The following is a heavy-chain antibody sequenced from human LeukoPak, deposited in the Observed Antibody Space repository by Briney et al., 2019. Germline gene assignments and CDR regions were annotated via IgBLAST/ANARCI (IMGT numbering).Heavy chain of an antibody. CDR1: GFTFSSYS. Sequence: GGSLRLSCAASGFTFSSYSMSWVRQAPGKGLEWVSAISGSGTYIYYADSVQGRFTISRDNAKNSLYLQMNSLRAADTAVYYCARVGYTNSFGYYYYYMDVWAKGTMVTVSS. D-gene: IGHD4-11*01. V-gene: IGHV3-21*01. J-gene: IGHJ6*03. CDR2: ISGSGTYI. CDR3: ARVGYTNSFGYYYYYMDV.